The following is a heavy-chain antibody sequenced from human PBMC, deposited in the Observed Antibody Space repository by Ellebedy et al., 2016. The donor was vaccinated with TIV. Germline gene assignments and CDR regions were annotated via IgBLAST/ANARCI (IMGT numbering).Heavy chain of an antibody. D-gene: IGHD3-3*01. V-gene: IGHV3-66*01. J-gene: IGHJ3*01. CDR2: TYSDGNT. CDR3: ARDYYDFWTGLDSSDV. CDR1: GFGITDNF. Sequence: GGSLRLSCAASGFGITDNFMSWVRQAPGKGLEWVSLTYSDGNTHYAESVKGRFSFSRDTSKNTLYLQMNSLRGEDTALYYCARDYYDFWTGLDSSDVWGQGTIVTVSS.